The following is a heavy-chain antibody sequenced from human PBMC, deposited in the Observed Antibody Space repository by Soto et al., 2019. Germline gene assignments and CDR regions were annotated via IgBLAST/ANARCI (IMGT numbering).Heavy chain of an antibody. CDR1: GVTVSSDAYY. D-gene: IGHD6-13*01. CDR2: IYHTGST. Sequence: SETLSLTCTVSGVTVSSDAYYWSWIRQPPGKGLEWIGNIYHTGSTYYSPSLKSRVDISLDKSKNQFSLWLSSVTAADTAVYYCARYRFSGSRWSKLVYWGQGTLVNVSS. J-gene: IGHJ4*02. CDR3: ARYRFSGSRWSKLVY. V-gene: IGHV4-31*03.